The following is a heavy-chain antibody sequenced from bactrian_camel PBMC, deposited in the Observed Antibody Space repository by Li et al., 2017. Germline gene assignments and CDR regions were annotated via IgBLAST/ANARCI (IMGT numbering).Heavy chain of an antibody. V-gene: IGHV3S54*01. J-gene: IGHJ6*01. CDR1: GFNNYRKT. D-gene: IGHD3*01. CDR3: ASRAYTRTCSLSDGLFTA. CDR2: IYANGGGT. Sequence: HVQLVESGGGSVQAGGSLTLACTTSGFNNYRKTMAWFRLAPGRQREGLAVIYANGGGTETVDSVKGRFTMSRDNARSTLYLQMNSLEPNDTAMYYCASRAYTRTCSLSDGLFTAWGQGTQVTVS.